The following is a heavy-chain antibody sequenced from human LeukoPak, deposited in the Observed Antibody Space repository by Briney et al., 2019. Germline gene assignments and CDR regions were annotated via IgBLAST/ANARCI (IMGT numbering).Heavy chain of an antibody. D-gene: IGHD2-2*01. CDR3: AREYCSTTICYPSGGHYDS. CDR2: VYPSGST. J-gene: IGHJ4*02. Sequence: SETLSLTCTVSGGSISSHYWSWIRQPAGRGLEYIGRVYPSGSTNDNPSLKGRVAMSVDTSKNQFSLRLNSVTAADTAVYYCAREYCSTTICYPSGGHYDSWGQGTLVTVSS. V-gene: IGHV4-4*07. CDR1: GGSISSHY.